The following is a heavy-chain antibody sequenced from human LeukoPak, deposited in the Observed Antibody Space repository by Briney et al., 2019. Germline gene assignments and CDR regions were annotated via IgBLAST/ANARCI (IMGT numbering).Heavy chain of an antibody. CDR1: GFTFSRYW. J-gene: IGHJ3*02. CDR2: IKQDGSET. CDR3: ARDPGPTTAAWGAFDI. D-gene: IGHD4-11*01. V-gene: IGHV3-7*01. Sequence: PGGSLRLSCAASGFTFSRYWMTWVRQAPGKGLEWVANIKQDGSETQYVDSVKGRFTISRDNAKSSLTLQVSGLRAEDTAVYFCARDPGPTTAAWGAFDIWGQGTVVTVSS.